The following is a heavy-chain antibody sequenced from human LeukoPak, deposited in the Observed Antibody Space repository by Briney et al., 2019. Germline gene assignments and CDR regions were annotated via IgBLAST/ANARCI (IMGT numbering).Heavy chain of an antibody. CDR3: ARLTQLARGRY. J-gene: IGHJ4*02. Sequence: GGSLRLSCAASGFTFSSYGMSWVRQAPGKGLEWVANIKQDGREKYYVDSVKGRFTVSRDNAENSLYLQMSSLRAEDTAVYYCARLTQLARGRYWGQGTLVTVSS. CDR2: IKQDGREK. CDR1: GFTFSSYG. D-gene: IGHD6-6*01. V-gene: IGHV3-7*03.